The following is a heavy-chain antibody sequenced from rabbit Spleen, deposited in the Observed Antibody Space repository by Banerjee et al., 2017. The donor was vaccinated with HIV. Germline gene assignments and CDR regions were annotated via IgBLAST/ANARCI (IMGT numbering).Heavy chain of an antibody. Sequence: QLEESGGGQVQPGESLKLSCKASGFDFSSYGVSWVRQAPGKGLEWIGYMDPIFRVTYYATWVNGRFTISSHNAQNTLYLQLNSLTVADTAIYFCVRWGASGTGLYILEWLDLWGQGTLVTVS. CDR2: MDPIFRVT. J-gene: IGHJ5*01. CDR3: VRWGASGTGLYILEWLDL. CDR1: GFDFSSYG. V-gene: IGHV1S7*01. D-gene: IGHD1-1*01.